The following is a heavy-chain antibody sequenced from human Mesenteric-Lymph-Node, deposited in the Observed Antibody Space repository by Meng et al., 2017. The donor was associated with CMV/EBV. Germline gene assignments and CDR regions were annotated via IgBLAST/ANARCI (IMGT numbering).Heavy chain of an antibody. CDR3: ARVVHNWFDP. V-gene: IGHV4-30-4*08. Sequence: CTVSGGSVSSGYHFWSWLRQPPVKVLEWIAYIYYSGNTYYIPSLKSRLTLSVDMSKNQFSLKLSSVTAADTAVYYCARVVHNWFDPWGQGTLVTVSS. CDR2: IYYSGNT. CDR1: GGSVSSGYHF. J-gene: IGHJ5*02.